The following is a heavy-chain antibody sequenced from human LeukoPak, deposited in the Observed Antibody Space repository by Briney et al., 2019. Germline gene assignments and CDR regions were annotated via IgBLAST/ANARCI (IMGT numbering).Heavy chain of an antibody. J-gene: IGHJ3*02. CDR3: AREAAGTHDAFDI. CDR2: INPSGGST. CDR1: GYTFTSYY. V-gene: IGHV1-46*01. Sequence: ASVKVSCKASGYTFTSYYMHWVRQAPGQGLEWMGIINPSGGSTSYAQKFQGRVTMTRDMSTSTVYMELSSLRSEDTAVYYCAREAAGTHDAFDIWGQGTMVTVSS. D-gene: IGHD6-13*01.